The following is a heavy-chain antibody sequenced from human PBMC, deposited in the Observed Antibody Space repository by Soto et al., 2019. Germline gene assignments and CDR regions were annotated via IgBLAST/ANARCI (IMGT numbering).Heavy chain of an antibody. CDR2: IIPIFGTA. V-gene: IGHV1-69*01. J-gene: IGHJ3*02. CDR1: GCPISSYA. Sequence: VKLDCKASGCPISSYAIGWVRQAPGQGLEWMGGIIPIFGTANYAQKFQGRVTITADESTSTAYMELSSLRSEDTAVYYCALGLFNAGDAFDIWGQGTMVTVSS. D-gene: IGHD2-21*01. CDR3: ALGLFNAGDAFDI.